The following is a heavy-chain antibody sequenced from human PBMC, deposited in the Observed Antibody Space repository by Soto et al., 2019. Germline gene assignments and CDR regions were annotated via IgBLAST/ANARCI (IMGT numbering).Heavy chain of an antibody. V-gene: IGHV1-69*02. D-gene: IGHD2-2*02. CDR1: GGTFSSYT. CDR3: SMEYCSSTSCYRDY. J-gene: IGHJ4*02. Sequence: QVQLVQSGAEVKKPGSSVKVSCKASGGTFSSYTISWVRLAPGQGLEWMGRIIPILGIANNAQKFQGRVTITADKSTSTAYMELSRLRSEVTAVYYSSMEYCSSTSCYRDYWGQGTLVTVSS. CDR2: IIPILGIA.